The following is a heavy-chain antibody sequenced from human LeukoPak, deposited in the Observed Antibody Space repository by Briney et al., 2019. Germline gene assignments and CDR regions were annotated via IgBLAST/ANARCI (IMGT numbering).Heavy chain of an antibody. CDR1: GNTFTSFG. CDR3: ARDLGVDTTMIFFDY. V-gene: IGHV1-18*01. Sequence: ASVKVSCKASGNTFTSFGISWVRQAPGQGPEWMGWISAYNGNTNYVQKFQGRVTMTTDTSTNTAYMELRSLRSDDTAVYYCARDLGVDTTMIFFDYWGQGTLVTVSS. CDR2: ISAYNGNT. D-gene: IGHD5-18*01. J-gene: IGHJ4*02.